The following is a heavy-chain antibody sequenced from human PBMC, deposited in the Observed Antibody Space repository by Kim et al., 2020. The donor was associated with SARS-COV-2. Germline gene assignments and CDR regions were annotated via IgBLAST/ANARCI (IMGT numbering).Heavy chain of an antibody. CDR2: ISYDGSNK. V-gene: IGHV3-30-3*01. J-gene: IGHJ4*02. CDR3: AGTFNMVPPTTN. Sequence: GGSLRLSCAASGFTFSSYDMHWVRQAPGKGLEWVAVISYDGSNKYYADSVKGRFTISRDNSKNTLYLQMNSLRAEDTAVYYCAGTFNMVPPTTNWGQGTLVTVSS. CDR1: GFTFSSYD. D-gene: IGHD3-10*01.